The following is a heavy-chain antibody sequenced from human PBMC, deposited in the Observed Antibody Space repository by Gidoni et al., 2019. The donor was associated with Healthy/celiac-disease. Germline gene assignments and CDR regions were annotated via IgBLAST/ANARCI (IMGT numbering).Heavy chain of an antibody. CDR2: IKSKTEGGTT. V-gene: IGHV3-15*07. J-gene: IGHJ3*02. D-gene: IGHD3-10*01. CDR1: GFPLSNAW. Sequence: EVRLVESGGGLVKPGGSLSLSWAASGFPLSNAWRNWARQAPGKGLGWVGRIKSKTEGGTTDYAAPVKGRFTISRDDSKNTLYLQMNSLKTEDTAVYYCTTDEGFGELLYAFDIWGQGTMVTVSS. CDR3: TTDEGFGELLYAFDI.